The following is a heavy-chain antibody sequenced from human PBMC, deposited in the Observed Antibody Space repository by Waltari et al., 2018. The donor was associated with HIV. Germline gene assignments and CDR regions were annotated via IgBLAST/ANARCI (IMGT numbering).Heavy chain of an antibody. CDR1: GFTFSSYW. D-gene: IGHD3-3*01. Sequence: EVQLVESGGGLVQPGGSLRLSCAASGFTFSSYWMSWVRQAPGKGLEWVANIKQDGSEKYYVDSVKGRFTISRDNAKNSLYLQMNSLRAEDTAVYYCARADYDFWSGSVYYYGMDVWGQGTTVTVSS. V-gene: IGHV3-7*01. CDR2: IKQDGSEK. CDR3: ARADYDFWSGSVYYYGMDV. J-gene: IGHJ6*02.